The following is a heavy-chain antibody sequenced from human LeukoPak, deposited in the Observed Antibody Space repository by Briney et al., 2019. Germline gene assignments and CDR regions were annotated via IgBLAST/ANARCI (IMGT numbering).Heavy chain of an antibody. V-gene: IGHV3-21*01. Sequence: GGSLRLSCAASGFTFSSYSMNWVRQAPGKGLEWVSFISSSSSYKYADSVKGRFTISRDNVKNSLYLQMNSLTVEDTAVYYCARDMGWQQFDQWGQGTLVTVSS. CDR3: ARDMGWQQFDQ. CDR1: GFTFSSYS. J-gene: IGHJ4*02. D-gene: IGHD5-24*01. CDR2: ISSSSSY.